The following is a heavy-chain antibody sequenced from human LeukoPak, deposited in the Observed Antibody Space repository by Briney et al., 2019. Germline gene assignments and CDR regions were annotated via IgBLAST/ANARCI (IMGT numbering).Heavy chain of an antibody. Sequence: SETLSLTCTVSGSSISYYYRSWIRPPPRKGQEWVRNIYYSGSTNYTPSLKSRVTISVDTSKNQFSMKLSSVTAADTAVYYCARSPENYYGDHDAFDIWGQGTMVTVSS. CDR3: ARSPENYYGDHDAFDI. CDR1: GSSISYYY. V-gene: IGHV4-59*01. J-gene: IGHJ3*02. D-gene: IGHD4-17*01. CDR2: IYYSGST.